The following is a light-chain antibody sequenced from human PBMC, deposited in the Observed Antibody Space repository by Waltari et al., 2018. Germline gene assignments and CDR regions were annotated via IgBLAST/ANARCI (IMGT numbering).Light chain of an antibody. J-gene: IGLJ1*01. Sequence: QSALTQPASVSGSPGQSIPISCTGTSSDVGAYTYVPWYQQHPGKVPKLMIYEVSNRPSGVSNRFSGSKSGNTASLTISGLQAEDEADYYCSSYTSSSTYVFGTGTSVTVL. V-gene: IGLV2-14*01. CDR2: EVS. CDR1: SSDVGAYTY. CDR3: SSYTSSSTYV.